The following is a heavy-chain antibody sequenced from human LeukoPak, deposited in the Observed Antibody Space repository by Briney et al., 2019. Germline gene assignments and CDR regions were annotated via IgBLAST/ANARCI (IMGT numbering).Heavy chain of an antibody. D-gene: IGHD2-2*01. V-gene: IGHV3-7*03. CDR3: ARQLLSWRGDYYYQYYMDV. CDR1: GFTFSSYW. CDR2: IEQDGSEK. J-gene: IGHJ6*03. Sequence: GGSLRLSCAASGFTFSSYWMSWVRQAPGKGLEWVANIEQDGSEKYYVDSVKGRFTISRDNAKNSLYLQMNSLRSDDTAVYYCARQLLSWRGDYYYQYYMDVWGKGTTVTVSS.